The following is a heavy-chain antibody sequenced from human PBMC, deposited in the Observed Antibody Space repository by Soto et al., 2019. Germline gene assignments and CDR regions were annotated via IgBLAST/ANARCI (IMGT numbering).Heavy chain of an antibody. CDR3: ARHRYSYGVYYFDY. CDR1: GGSISSYY. CDR2: IYYSGST. J-gene: IGHJ4*02. D-gene: IGHD5-18*01. V-gene: IGHV4-59*08. Sequence: SETVSLTCTVSGGSISSYYWSWIRQPPGKGLEWIGYIYYSGSTNYNPSLTSRVTISVDTSKNQFSLKLSSVTAADTAVYYCARHRYSYGVYYFDYWGQGTLVTVSS.